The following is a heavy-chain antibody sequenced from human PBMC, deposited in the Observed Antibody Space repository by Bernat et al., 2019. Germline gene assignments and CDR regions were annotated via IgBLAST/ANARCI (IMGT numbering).Heavy chain of an antibody. J-gene: IGHJ4*02. CDR3: ARDYYGSGHLDY. D-gene: IGHD3-10*01. CDR1: GFTVSSNY. Sequence: EVQLVETGGGLIQPGGSLRLSCAASGFTVSSNYMSWVRQAPGKGLEWVSVIYSGGSTYYADSVKGRFTISRDNSKNTLYLQMTSLRAEDTAVYYCARDYYGSGHLDYWGQGTLVTVSS. CDR2: IYSGGST. V-gene: IGHV3-53*02.